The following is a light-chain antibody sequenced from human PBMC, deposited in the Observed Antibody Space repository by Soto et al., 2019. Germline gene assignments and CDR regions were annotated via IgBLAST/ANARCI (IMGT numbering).Light chain of an antibody. Sequence: DIQMTQSPSSVSASVGHRFTISCRASEDINSRLAWYQQKPGNSPKLLIYAEFILQSGVPSRFRGYGSGTDFTLSISRLEPEDFAVYYCQQYGSSPLFGPGTKVEIK. CDR2: AEF. CDR3: QQYGSSPL. J-gene: IGKJ3*01. CDR1: EDINSR. V-gene: IGKV1-12*01.